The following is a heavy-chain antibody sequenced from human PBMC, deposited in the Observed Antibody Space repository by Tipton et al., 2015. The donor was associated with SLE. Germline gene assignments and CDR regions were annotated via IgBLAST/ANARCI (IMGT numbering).Heavy chain of an antibody. CDR2: IYHSGTP. Sequence: GLVKPSETLSLICDVTAYPISSAFYWGWIRQPPGKGLEWIGSIYHSGTPYYTPSLKSRVTISVDTSKNQFSLKLSSVTAADTAIYYCAMVITQVYFYGVDVWGRGTTVTVSS. D-gene: IGHD1-20*01. V-gene: IGHV4-38-2*01. J-gene: IGHJ6*02. CDR1: AYPISSAFY. CDR3: AMVITQVYFYGVDV.